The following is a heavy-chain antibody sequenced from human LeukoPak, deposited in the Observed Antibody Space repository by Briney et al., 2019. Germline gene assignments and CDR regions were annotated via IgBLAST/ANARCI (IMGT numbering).Heavy chain of an antibody. J-gene: IGHJ3*02. CDR3: ARDWDYSYGRKDAFDI. Sequence: GGSLRLSCAASGLTFSSYSMNWVRQAPGKGLEWVSSISSSSSYIYYADSVKGRFTISRDNAKNSLYLQMNSLRAEDTAVYYCARDWDYSYGRKDAFDIWGQGTMVTVSS. CDR2: ISSSSSYI. CDR1: GLTFSSYS. V-gene: IGHV3-21*01. D-gene: IGHD5-18*01.